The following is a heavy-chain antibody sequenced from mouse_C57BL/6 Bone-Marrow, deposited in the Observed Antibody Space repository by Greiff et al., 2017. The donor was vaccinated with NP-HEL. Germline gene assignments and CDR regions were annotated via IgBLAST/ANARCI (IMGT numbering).Heavy chain of an antibody. CDR3: ARPYGNYDAIDY. CDR2: IDPSDSYT. CDR1: GYTFTSYW. D-gene: IGHD2-1*01. J-gene: IGHJ4*01. V-gene: IGHV1-59*01. Sequence: QVQLQQPGAELVRPGTSVKLSCKAPGYTFTSYWMHWVKQRPGQGLEWIGVIDPSDSYTNYNQKFKGKATLTVDTSSSTAYMQLSSLTSEDSAVYYCARPYGNYDAIDYWGQGTSVTVSS.